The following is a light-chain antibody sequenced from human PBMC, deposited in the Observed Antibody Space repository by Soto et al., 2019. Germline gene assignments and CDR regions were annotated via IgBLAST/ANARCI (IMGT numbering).Light chain of an antibody. J-gene: IGKJ1*01. CDR3: QQYKSYLRT. Sequence: DIQMNQSPSSLSASVGDRVTITCRASQSISSYLNWYQQKPGKAPKLLIYKASTLKSGVPSRFSGRGSGTEFTLTINSLQPEDFATYYCQQYKSYLRTFGQGTKVDIK. CDR1: QSISSY. V-gene: IGKV1-5*03. CDR2: KAS.